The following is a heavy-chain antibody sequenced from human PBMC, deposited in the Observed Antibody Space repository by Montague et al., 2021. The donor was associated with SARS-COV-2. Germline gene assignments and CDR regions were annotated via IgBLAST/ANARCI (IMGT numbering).Heavy chain of an antibody. CDR1: GGSFTTYY. J-gene: IGHJ4*02. V-gene: IGHV4-34*01. CDR3: ARNSFRARFLDWSFYFTF. D-gene: IGHD3/OR15-3a*01. Sequence: SETLSLTCAVYGGSFTTYYWSRIRQPPGKGLEWIGEINHGGTTNFNPALKSRVTMSVDTSKNQFSLTSTSVTAADTAIYFCARNSFRARFLDWSFYFTFWGQGSVVTVSS. CDR2: INHGGTT.